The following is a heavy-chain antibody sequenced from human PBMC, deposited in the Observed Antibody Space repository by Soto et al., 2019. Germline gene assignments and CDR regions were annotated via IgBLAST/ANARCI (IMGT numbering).Heavy chain of an antibody. D-gene: IGHD3-10*01. CDR3: ARVYRITMVRGELSEY. CDR1: GYTFTSYG. Sequence: QVQLVQSGAEVKKPGASVEVSCKASGYTFTSYGISWVRQAPGQGLEWMGWISAYNGNTNYAQKLQGRVTMTTDTPTSTAYMEMRSLRSDDTAVYYCARVYRITMVRGELSEYWGQGTLVTVSS. J-gene: IGHJ4*02. V-gene: IGHV1-18*01. CDR2: ISAYNGNT.